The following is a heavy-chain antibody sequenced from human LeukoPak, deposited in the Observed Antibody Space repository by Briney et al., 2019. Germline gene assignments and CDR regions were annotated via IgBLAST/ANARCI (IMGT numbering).Heavy chain of an antibody. Sequence: SETLSLTCAVYGGSFSGYYWSWIRQPPGKGLEWIGEINHSGSTNYNPSLKSRVTISVDTSKNQFSLKLSSVTAAGTAVYYCARRYSSSWYPVSHWFDPWGQGTLVTVSS. J-gene: IGHJ5*02. CDR1: GGSFSGYY. V-gene: IGHV4-34*01. CDR2: INHSGST. CDR3: ARRYSSSWYPVSHWFDP. D-gene: IGHD6-13*01.